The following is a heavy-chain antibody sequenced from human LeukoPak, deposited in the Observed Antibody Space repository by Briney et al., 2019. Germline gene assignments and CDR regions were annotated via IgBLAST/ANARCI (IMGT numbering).Heavy chain of an antibody. CDR2: IIPIFGIA. CDR1: GGTFSSYA. J-gene: IGHJ4*02. CDR3: GIGYCNNGVCPPYDSREKYYFDY. V-gene: IGHV1-69*04. D-gene: IGHD2-8*01. Sequence: SVKVSCKASGGTFSSYAISWVRQAPGQGLEWMGRIIPIFGIANYAQKFQGRVTITADKSTSTAYMELSSLRSEDTAVYYCGIGYCNNGVCPPYDSREKYYFDYWGQGTLVTVSS.